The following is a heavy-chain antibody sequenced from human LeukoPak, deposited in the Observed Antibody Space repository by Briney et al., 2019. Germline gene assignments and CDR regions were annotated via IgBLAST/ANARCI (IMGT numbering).Heavy chain of an antibody. J-gene: IGHJ4*02. CDR3: ARGYCSSTSCRDY. CDR2: IRYDGSNK. CDR1: GFTFSSYG. D-gene: IGHD2-2*01. V-gene: IGHV3-30*02. Sequence: PGGSLRLSCAASGFTFSSYGMHWVRQAPGKGLEWVAFIRYDGSNKYYADSVKGRFTISRDNSKNTLYLQMNSLRAEDTAVYYCARGYCSSTSCRDYWGQGTLVTVSS.